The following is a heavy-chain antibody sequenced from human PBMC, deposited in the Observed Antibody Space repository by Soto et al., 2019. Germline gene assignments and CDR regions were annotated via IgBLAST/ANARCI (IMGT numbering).Heavy chain of an antibody. Sequence: PGGSLRDSCAASGFTFSSYWMSWVRQAPGKGLEWVASIKPDGSEKYYVDSVKGRFTISSDNAKNSLYLQMNRLRAEDTAVYYYSIATVEYLRAAHDYRAPRTVVTVSS. CDR3: SIATVEYLRAAHDY. J-gene: IGHJ4*02. D-gene: IGHD6-13*01. V-gene: IGHV3-7*01. CDR2: IKPDGSEK. CDR1: GFTFSSYW.